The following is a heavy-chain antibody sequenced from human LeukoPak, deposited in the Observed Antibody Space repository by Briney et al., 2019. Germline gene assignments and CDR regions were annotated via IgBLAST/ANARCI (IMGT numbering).Heavy chain of an antibody. J-gene: IGHJ6*02. CDR1: GYTFTGYY. CDR2: INPNSGGT. D-gene: IGHD2-2*01. CDR3: ARELRSCSSTNCFYYGMDV. Sequence: ASVKVSCKASGYTFTGYYMHWVRQAPGQGLEWMGWINPNSGGTNYAQKFQGRVTMTRDTSISTAYMELSRLRSDDTAVYYCARELRSCSSTNCFYYGMDVWGQGTTVTVSS. V-gene: IGHV1-2*02.